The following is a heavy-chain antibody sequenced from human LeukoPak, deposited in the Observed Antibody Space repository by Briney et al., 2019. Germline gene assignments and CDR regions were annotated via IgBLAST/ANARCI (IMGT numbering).Heavy chain of an antibody. CDR3: ARDRYSGSLHDFDY. CDR2: IYYSGST. CDR1: GGSISSYY. Sequence: SETLSLTCTVSGGSISSYYWSWIRQPPGKGLEWIGYIYYSGSTNYNPSLKSRVTISVDTSKNQFSLKLSSVTAADTAVYYCARDRYSGSLHDFDYWGQGTLVTVSS. V-gene: IGHV4-59*12. J-gene: IGHJ4*02. D-gene: IGHD1-26*01.